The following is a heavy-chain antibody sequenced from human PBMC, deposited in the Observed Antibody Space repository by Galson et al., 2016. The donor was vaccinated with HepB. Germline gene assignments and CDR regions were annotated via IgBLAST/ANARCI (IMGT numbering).Heavy chain of an antibody. CDR2: ISSSSSYT. CDR3: ARVLISHGGPVGAFDI. Sequence: SLRLSCAASGFTFSDYYMSWIRQAPGKGLEWVSYISSSSSYTNYADSVKGRFTISRDNAKNSLYLQMNSLRTEDTAVYYCARVLISHGGPVGAFDIWGQGTMVTVSS. D-gene: IGHD3-16*01. J-gene: IGHJ3*02. CDR1: GFTFSDYY. V-gene: IGHV3-11*05.